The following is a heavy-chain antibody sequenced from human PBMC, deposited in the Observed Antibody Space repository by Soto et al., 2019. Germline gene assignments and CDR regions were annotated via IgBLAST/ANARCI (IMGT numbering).Heavy chain of an antibody. J-gene: IGHJ6*03. V-gene: IGHV3-9*01. D-gene: IGHD3-10*01. CDR3: AKEDSGFSGYMDV. CDR1: GFNFNDHG. CDR2: ITWRSDGM. Sequence: EVQLVESGGGLVQPGRSLRLSCIASGFNFNDHGMHWVRQAPGKGLEWVSGITWRSDGMGYADSVKGRFTISRDNAKNSLNLQMTSLRVKDTALYYCAKEDSGFSGYMDVWGEGTTVTVSS.